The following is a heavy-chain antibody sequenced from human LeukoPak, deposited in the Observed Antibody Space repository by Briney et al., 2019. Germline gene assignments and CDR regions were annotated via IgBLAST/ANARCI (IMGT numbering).Heavy chain of an antibody. V-gene: IGHV3-53*01. J-gene: IGHJ4*02. Sequence: PGGSLRLSCAVSGATVSSNHMSWVRQAPGRGLEWVSVIFSGGNTYYADSVKGRFTISRDNSKNTLYLQMNSLRADDTAVYCCARDRYWGQGTLVTVSS. CDR2: IFSGGNT. CDR3: ARDRY. CDR1: GATVSSNH.